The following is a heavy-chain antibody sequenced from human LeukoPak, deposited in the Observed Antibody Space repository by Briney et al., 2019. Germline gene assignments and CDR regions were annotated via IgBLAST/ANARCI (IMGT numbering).Heavy chain of an antibody. CDR3: AREFWSGYYRSYFDY. CDR2: IYSSGST. D-gene: IGHD3-3*01. Sequence: SETLSLTCTVSGGSISTYYWSWIRQPAGKGLEWIGRIYSSGSTNYNPSLKSRVTMSIDTSKNQFSLKLSSVTAADTAVYYCAREFWSGYYRSYFDYWGQGTLVTVSS. V-gene: IGHV4-4*07. CDR1: GGSISTYY. J-gene: IGHJ4*02.